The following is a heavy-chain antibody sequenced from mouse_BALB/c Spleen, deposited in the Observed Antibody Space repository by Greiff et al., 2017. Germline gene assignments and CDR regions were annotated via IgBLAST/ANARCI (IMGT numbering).Heavy chain of an antibody. CDR1: GYSFTGYF. CDR2: INPYNGDT. Sequence: EVQLVESGPELVKPGASVKISCKASGYSFTGYFMNWVKQSHGKSLEWIGRINPYNGDTFYNQKFKGKATLTVDKSSSTAHMELLSLTSEDSAVYYCGRDWRLHDGGAMDYWGQGTSVTVSS. V-gene: IGHV1-37*01. J-gene: IGHJ4*01. D-gene: IGHD2-2*01. CDR3: GRDWRLHDGGAMDY.